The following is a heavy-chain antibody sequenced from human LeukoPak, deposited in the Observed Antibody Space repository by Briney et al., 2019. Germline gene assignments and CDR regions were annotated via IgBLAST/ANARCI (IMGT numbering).Heavy chain of an antibody. J-gene: IGHJ4*02. V-gene: IGHV1-58*01. Sequence: SVKVSCKASGFTFTSSAVQWVRQARGQRLEWIGWIVVGSGNTNYAQKFQERVTITRDMSTSTAYMELSSLRSEDTAVYYCAADPLFNYYGSGSYPNLDYWGPGTLVTVSS. CDR2: IVVGSGNT. D-gene: IGHD3-10*01. CDR3: AADPLFNYYGSGSYPNLDY. CDR1: GFTFTSSA.